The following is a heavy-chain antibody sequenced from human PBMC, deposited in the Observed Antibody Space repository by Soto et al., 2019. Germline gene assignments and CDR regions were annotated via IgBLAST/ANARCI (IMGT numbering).Heavy chain of an antibody. D-gene: IGHD3-22*01. CDR2: ISWNSVNI. Sequence: GGSLRLSCAASGFIFDDYAMHWVRQAPGKGLEWVSGISWNSVNIAYADSVKGRFTVSRDNAKDSLYLQMSSLRAEDTALYYCVRDRRDKYDHSGYSLFDPWGQGTMVTV. CDR1: GFIFDDYA. V-gene: IGHV3-9*01. J-gene: IGHJ5*02. CDR3: VRDRRDKYDHSGYSLFDP.